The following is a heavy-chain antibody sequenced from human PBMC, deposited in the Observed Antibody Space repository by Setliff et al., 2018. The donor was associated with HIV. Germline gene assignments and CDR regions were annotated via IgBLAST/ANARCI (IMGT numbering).Heavy chain of an antibody. Sequence: TLSLTCAVYGGSFSGNYWSWIRQTPGKGLEWIAEINHSGNTNYNPSLKSRVTISVVASKSHFSLKMTSVTAADTAVYYCARGALSLTMTKLLSFFDCWGQGTQVTVSS. CDR1: GGSFSGNY. J-gene: IGHJ4*02. D-gene: IGHD3-22*01. V-gene: IGHV4-34*01. CDR2: INHSGNT. CDR3: ARGALSLTMTKLLSFFDC.